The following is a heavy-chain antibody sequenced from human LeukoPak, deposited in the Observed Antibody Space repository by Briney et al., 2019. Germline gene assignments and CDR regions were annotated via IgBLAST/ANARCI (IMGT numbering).Heavy chain of an antibody. D-gene: IGHD4-11*01. Sequence: GRSLRLSCAASGFTFSSYGMHWVRQAPGKGLEWVAVISYDGSNKYYADSVKGRFTISRDNSKNTLYLQMNSLRAEDTAVYYCARDSKDYSSYYFDYWGQGTLVTVSS. CDR1: GFTFSSYG. J-gene: IGHJ4*02. CDR3: ARDSKDYSSYYFDY. CDR2: ISYDGSNK. V-gene: IGHV3-30*03.